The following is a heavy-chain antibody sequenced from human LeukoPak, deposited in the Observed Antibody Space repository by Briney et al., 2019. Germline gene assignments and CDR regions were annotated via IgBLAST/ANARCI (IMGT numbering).Heavy chain of an antibody. J-gene: IGHJ4*02. V-gene: IGHV4-34*01. D-gene: IGHD5-24*01. CDR3: ARGRRGYNYDY. Sequence: SETLSLTCAVYSGSFSGYYWSWIRQPPGKGLEWIGEINHSGSTTYNPSLKSRVTISVDTSKNQFSLKLSSVTAADTAVYYCARGRRGYNYDYWGQGTLVTVSS. CDR2: INHSGST. CDR1: SGSFSGYY.